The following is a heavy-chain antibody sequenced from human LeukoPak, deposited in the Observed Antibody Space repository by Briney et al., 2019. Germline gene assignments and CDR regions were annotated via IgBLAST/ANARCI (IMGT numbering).Heavy chain of an antibody. J-gene: IGHJ4*02. CDR2: ISSSGSTI. V-gene: IGHV3-48*03. CDR3: ARGEYGSGSYHIDY. D-gene: IGHD3-10*01. Sequence: GGSLRLSCAASGFTFSSYEMNWVRQAPGKGLEWVSYISSSGSTIYYADSVKGRFTISGDNAKNSLYLQMNSLRAEDTAVYYCARGEYGSGSYHIDYWGQGTLVTVSS. CDR1: GFTFSSYE.